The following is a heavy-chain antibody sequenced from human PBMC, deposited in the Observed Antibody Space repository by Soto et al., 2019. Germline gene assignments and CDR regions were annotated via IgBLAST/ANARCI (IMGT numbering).Heavy chain of an antibody. CDR3: ARCMGPCIGWLDP. Sequence: GASLKMSCEGSGYKFGNYWIGYVRQTPGKGLEWMGIIYPGPSDTVYNPSFQGQVTMSVDKYINTAYLQWTILQASDTGLYCSARCMGPCIGWLDPWVRGTQGAV. CDR1: GYKFGNYW. V-gene: IGHV5-51*01. CDR2: IYPGPSDT. J-gene: IGHJ5*02. D-gene: IGHD2-15*01.